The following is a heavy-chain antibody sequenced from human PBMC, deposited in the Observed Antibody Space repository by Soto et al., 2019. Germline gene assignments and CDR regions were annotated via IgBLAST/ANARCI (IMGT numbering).Heavy chain of an antibody. CDR1: GGSISSSSYH. J-gene: IGHJ6*02. D-gene: IGHD4-17*01. CDR2: IYYSGST. V-gene: IGHV4-39*01. Sequence: PSETLSLTCTVSGGSISSSSYHWGWIRQPPGKGLEWIASIYYSGSTYYNPSLKSRITISVDTSKNQFSLKLSSVTAADTAVYYCARINRDGVYYYGIDVWGQGTTVTVSS. CDR3: ARINRDGVYYYGIDV.